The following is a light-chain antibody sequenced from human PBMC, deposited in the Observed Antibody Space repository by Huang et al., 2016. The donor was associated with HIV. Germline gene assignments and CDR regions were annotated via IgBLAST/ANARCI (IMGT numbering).Light chain of an antibody. CDR1: QDLFYNSTEKNY. CDR2: WES. J-gene: IGKJ2*01. CDR3: QQYYTKHYT. Sequence: IVMTQSPESLTLSLGARAAINCKSSQDLFYNSTEKNYLAWYQQKPRQPPKLLLYWESTRDSGVPARFSGSGSRTNFTLTINGLQSDDSALYYCQQYYTKHYTFGQGTKLEIK. V-gene: IGKV4-1*01.